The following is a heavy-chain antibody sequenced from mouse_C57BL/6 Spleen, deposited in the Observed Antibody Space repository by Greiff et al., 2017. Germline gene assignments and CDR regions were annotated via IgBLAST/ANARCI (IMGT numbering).Heavy chain of an antibody. J-gene: IGHJ2*01. D-gene: IGHD1-1*01. CDR1: GFNIKDYY. CDR2: IDPEDGDT. V-gene: IGHV14-1*01. Sequence: VQLKESGAELVRPEASVKLSCTASGFNIKDYYMHWVKQRPEQGLEWIGRIDPEDGDTEYATQFQGKATMTADTSSNTAYLQLSSLTSEDTAVYYCTTLFITTVVVDYWGQGTTLTVSS. CDR3: TTLFITTVVVDY.